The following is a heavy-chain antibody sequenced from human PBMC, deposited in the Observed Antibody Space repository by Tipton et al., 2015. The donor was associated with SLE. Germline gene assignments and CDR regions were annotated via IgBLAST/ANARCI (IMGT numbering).Heavy chain of an antibody. CDR1: GFTFSSYG. V-gene: IGHV3-30*18. CDR3: AKDLGGDDFDY. Sequence: SLRLSCAASGFTFSSYGMHWVRQAPGKGLEWVAVISYDGSNKYYADSVKGRFTISRDNSKNTLYLQMNSLRAEDTAVYYCAKDLGGDDFDYWGQGTLVTVSS. CDR2: ISYDGSNK. J-gene: IGHJ4*02. D-gene: IGHD3-10*01.